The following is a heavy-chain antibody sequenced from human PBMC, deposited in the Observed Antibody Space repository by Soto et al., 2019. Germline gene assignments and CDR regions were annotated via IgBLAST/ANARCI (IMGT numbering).Heavy chain of an antibody. V-gene: IGHV2-5*02. CDR2: IFWDDDQ. CDR1: GFSLNSNGVG. Sequence: QITLKESGPTLVKPTQTLTLTCTFSGFSLNSNGVGVAWIRQSPGKALEWLAVIFWDDDQRYSPSLEGRLTITKDTSKNQVVLTLANVGPVDAGTYFCAHSRMHIHYFYNGMDVWGQATTVTVS. J-gene: IGHJ6*02. CDR3: AHSRMHIHYFYNGMDV.